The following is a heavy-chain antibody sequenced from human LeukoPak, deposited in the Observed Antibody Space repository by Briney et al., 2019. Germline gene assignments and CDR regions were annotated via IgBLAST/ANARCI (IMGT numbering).Heavy chain of an antibody. D-gene: IGHD1-26*01. CDR1: GGSLTTTTYY. CDR2: AYYSGNT. Sequence: SETLSLTCTLSGGSLTTTTYYWGWIRHPPGKGLECIGGAYYSGNTYYNPSLKSRLTISIDTSRKQFSLKLSSVTAADTAVYYCARITVKGELLGGFVDYWGQGTLVTVSS. V-gene: IGHV4-39*01. CDR3: ARITVKGELLGGFVDY. J-gene: IGHJ4*02.